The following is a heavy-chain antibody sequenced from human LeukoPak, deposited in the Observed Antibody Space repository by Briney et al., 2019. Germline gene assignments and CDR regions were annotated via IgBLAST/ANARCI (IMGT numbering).Heavy chain of an antibody. J-gene: IGHJ4*02. CDR3: AKRWGEMTSSSRQFES. V-gene: IGHV3-23*01. CDR2: ISGSGGST. D-gene: IGHD5-24*01. CDR1: GFTFSSHA. Sequence: GGSLRLSCAASGFTFSSHAMSWVRQAPGKGLEWGSAISGSGGSTHYADSVKGRFTISRDNSKNTLYLQMNSLRAEDTAVYYCAKRWGEMTSSSRQFESWGQGSLVTVSS.